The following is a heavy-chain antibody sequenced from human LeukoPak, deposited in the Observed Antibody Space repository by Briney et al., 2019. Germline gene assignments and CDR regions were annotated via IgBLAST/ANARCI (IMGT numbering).Heavy chain of an antibody. V-gene: IGHV3-21*06. Sequence: PGGSLRLSCAASGFTFNVYAMHWVSQAPGKGPEWISSISGSRDFIYYADSVKGRFTISRDNAKNSLYLDMNSLRVEDTAVYFCVRALVGAAFDTWGQGALVTVSS. D-gene: IGHD1-26*01. CDR1: GFTFNVYA. CDR2: ISGSRDFI. CDR3: VRALVGAAFDT. J-gene: IGHJ4*02.